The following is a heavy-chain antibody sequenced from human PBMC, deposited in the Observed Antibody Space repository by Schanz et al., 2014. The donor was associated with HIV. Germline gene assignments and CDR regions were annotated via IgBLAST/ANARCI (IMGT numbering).Heavy chain of an antibody. CDR3: AKDYATYSLDY. CDR1: GFTFSDYS. CDR2: ISYDGSNK. Sequence: VHLVESGGGLVKPGGSLRLSCAASGFTFSDYSMHWVRQAPGKGLEWVAVISYDGSNKYYADSVKGRFTISRDNSKNTLYLQMNSLRVEDTALYYCAKDYATYSLDYWGQGTLVTVSS. D-gene: IGHD2-15*01. V-gene: IGHV3-30*18. J-gene: IGHJ4*02.